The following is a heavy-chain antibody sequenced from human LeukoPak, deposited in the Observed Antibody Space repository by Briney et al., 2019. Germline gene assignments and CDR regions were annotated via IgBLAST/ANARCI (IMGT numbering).Heavy chain of an antibody. D-gene: IGHD2-8*01. V-gene: IGHV3-48*04. Sequence: GGSLRLSCAASGFTFSSYSMNWVRQAPGKGLEWVSYISSSSSTIYYADSVKGRFTISRDNAKNSLYLQMNSLRTEDTAVYYCARSSCTNGLCYSDFDYWGQGTLVTVSS. CDR1: GFTFSSYS. CDR3: ARSSCTNGLCYSDFDY. J-gene: IGHJ4*02. CDR2: ISSSSSTI.